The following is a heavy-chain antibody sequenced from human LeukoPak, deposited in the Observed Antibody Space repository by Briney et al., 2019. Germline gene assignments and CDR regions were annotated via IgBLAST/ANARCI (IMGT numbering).Heavy chain of an antibody. Sequence: PSETLSLTCTVSGGSISSNNYFWGWIRQPPGKGLEWIGYFYDFGSTNYNPSLKSRVTISGDTSKNQFSLKLSSVTAEDTAVYYCARDRYQNWFDPWGQGTLVVVSS. CDR3: ARDRYQNWFDP. J-gene: IGHJ5*02. CDR2: FYDFGST. CDR1: GGSISSNNYF. V-gene: IGHV4-61*01. D-gene: IGHD2-2*01.